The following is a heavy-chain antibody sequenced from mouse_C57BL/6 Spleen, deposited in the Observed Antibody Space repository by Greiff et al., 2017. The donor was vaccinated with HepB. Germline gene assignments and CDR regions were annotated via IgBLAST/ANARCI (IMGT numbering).Heavy chain of an antibody. D-gene: IGHD2-1*01. Sequence: EVQVVESGGGLVKPGGSLKLSCAASGFTFSSYTMSWVRQTPEKRLEWVATISGGGGNTYYPDSVKGRFTISRDNAKNTLYLQMSSLRSEDTALYYCARRDYGNFFAYWGQGTLVTVSA. CDR1: GFTFSSYT. J-gene: IGHJ3*01. CDR2: ISGGGGNT. V-gene: IGHV5-9*01. CDR3: ARRDYGNFFAY.